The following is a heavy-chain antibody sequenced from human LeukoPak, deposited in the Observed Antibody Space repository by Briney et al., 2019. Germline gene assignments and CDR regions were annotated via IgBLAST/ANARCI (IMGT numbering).Heavy chain of an antibody. J-gene: IGHJ6*03. CDR3: AKDQGGYSGYYMDV. CDR1: GFTFSSYG. CDR2: IRYDGSNK. Sequence: PGGSLRLSCAASGFTFSSYGMHWVRQAPGKGLEWVAFIRYDGSNKYYADSVKGRFTISRDNSKNTLYLQMNSLRAEDTAVYYCAKDQGGYSGYYMDVWGKGTTVTISS. D-gene: IGHD5-12*01. V-gene: IGHV3-30*02.